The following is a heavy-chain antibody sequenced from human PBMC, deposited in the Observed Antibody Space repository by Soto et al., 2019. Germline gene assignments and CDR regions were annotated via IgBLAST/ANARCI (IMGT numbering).Heavy chain of an antibody. CDR3: ASGNGGERSSSAYYLNYFYGIGV. J-gene: IGHJ6*04. CDR1: VGSVSGYY. Sequence: PWERLSLTWGLEVGSVSGYYWGWNRQPPGKGLEWIGEINHSGSTNYNPSLKSRVTISVDTSKNQFSLKLSSVTAADTAVYYCASGNGGERSSSAYYLNYFYGIGVQRKLPTV. CDR2: INHSGST. V-gene: IGHV4-34*01. D-gene: IGHD3-3*01.